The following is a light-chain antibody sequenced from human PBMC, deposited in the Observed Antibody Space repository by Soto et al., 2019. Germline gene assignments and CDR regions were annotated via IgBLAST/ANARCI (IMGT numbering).Light chain of an antibody. Sequence: EIVMTPSPTILSVSPGERATLSCRASQSVSSNLAWYQQKPGQAPRLLIYGVYTRAPGIPARFSGSGSGTEFTLTISSLQSEEFAVYYCQQYHSWPPRTFGQGTKVDIK. CDR1: QSVSSN. CDR3: QQYHSWPPRT. V-gene: IGKV3D-15*01. J-gene: IGKJ1*01. CDR2: GVY.